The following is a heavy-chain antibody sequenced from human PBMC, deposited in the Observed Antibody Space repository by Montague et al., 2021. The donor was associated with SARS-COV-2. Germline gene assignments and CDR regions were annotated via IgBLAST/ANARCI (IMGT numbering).Heavy chain of an antibody. CDR3: TSGREGNYNVMDV. V-gene: IGHV6-1*01. CDR1: GDSVASNSAT. CDR2: TYYRSKWYN. J-gene: IGHJ6*02. D-gene: IGHD1-1*01. Sequence: CAISGDSVASNSATWNGVRHSPSRGLEWLGRTYYRSKWYNDYAVSVRGRVTINLDTSKNQFSLQLNSVTPEDTAIYYCTSGREGNYNVMDVWGQGTTVTVSS.